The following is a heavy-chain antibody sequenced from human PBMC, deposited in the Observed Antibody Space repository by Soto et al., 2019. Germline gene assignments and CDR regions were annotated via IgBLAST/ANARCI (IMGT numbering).Heavy chain of an antibody. V-gene: IGHV3-23*01. CDR3: AKDIWSGYYTDAFDY. Sequence: EVQLLESGGGLVQPGGSLRLSCAASGFTFSSYAMSWVRQAPGKGPEWVSAISGSGGSTYYADSVKGRFTISRDNSKNTLYLQMNSLRAEDTAVYYCAKDIWSGYYTDAFDYWGQGTLVTVSS. CDR2: ISGSGGST. J-gene: IGHJ4*02. CDR1: GFTFSSYA. D-gene: IGHD3-3*01.